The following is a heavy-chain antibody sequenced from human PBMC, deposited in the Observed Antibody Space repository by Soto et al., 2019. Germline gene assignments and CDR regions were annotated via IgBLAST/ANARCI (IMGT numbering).Heavy chain of an antibody. V-gene: IGHV1-18*01. CDR3: SRGRYGDY. CDR2: ISAHNGNT. Sequence: QVHLVQSGAEVKKPGASVKVSCKGSGYGFTTYGITWVRQAPGQGLEWMAWISAHNGNTNYVQKLQGRVTVTRDTPTRTAYMELRSLSSDDTAVYYCSRGRYGDYCCDGALVTVSS. J-gene: IGHJ4*01. D-gene: IGHD1-1*01. CDR1: GYGFTTYG.